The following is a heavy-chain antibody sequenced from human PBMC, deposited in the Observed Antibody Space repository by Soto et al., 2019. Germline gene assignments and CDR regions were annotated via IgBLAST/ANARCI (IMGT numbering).Heavy chain of an antibody. CDR1: GFTFSSYW. Sequence: GGSMRLSCVASGFTFSSYWMHWVRQVPRKGLVWVARVNSGGSSTGYADSAKGRFTISRDNAKNTLYLQMNSLRAEDTAVYYCTRAKYGDYDFWGQGTLVTVSS. J-gene: IGHJ4*02. CDR3: TRAKYGDYDF. CDR2: VNSGGSST. D-gene: IGHD4-17*01. V-gene: IGHV3-74*01.